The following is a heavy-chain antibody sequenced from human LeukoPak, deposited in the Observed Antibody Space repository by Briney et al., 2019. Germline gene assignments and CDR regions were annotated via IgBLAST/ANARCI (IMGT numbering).Heavy chain of an antibody. CDR1: GFTFSSYA. Sequence: GGSLRLSCSAPGFTFSSYAMHWVRQAPGKGLEYVSAISSNGGSTYYADSVKGRFTISRDNSKNTLYLQMSSLRAEDTAVYYCVKGTLGYCSSTSCLVPQLGYWGQGTLVTVSS. J-gene: IGHJ4*02. V-gene: IGHV3-64D*06. CDR2: ISSNGGST. D-gene: IGHD2-2*01. CDR3: VKGTLGYCSSTSCLVPQLGY.